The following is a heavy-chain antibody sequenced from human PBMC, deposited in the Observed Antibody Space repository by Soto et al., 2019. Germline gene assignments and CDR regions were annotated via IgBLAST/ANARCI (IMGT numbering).Heavy chain of an antibody. Sequence: EVQLVESGGGLVKPGGSLRLSCAASGFTFSNAWMSWVRQAPGKGLEWVGRIKSKTDGGTTDYAAPVKGRFTISRDDSKNALYLQMNSLKTEDTAVYYCTTGELEPTYFDYWGQGTLVTVSS. D-gene: IGHD1-1*01. V-gene: IGHV3-15*01. J-gene: IGHJ4*02. CDR2: IKSKTDGGTT. CDR3: TTGELEPTYFDY. CDR1: GFTFSNAW.